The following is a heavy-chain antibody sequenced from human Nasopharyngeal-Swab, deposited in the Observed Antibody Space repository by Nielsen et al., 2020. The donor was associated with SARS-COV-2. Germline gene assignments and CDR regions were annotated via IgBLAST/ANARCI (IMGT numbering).Heavy chain of an antibody. J-gene: IGHJ4*02. D-gene: IGHD6-19*01. CDR1: GFTFSSYA. V-gene: IGHV3-23*03. CDR2: IYSGGSST. Sequence: GGSLRLSCAASGFTFSSYAMSWVRQAPGKGLEWVSVIYSGGSSTYYADSVKGRFTISRDNSKNTPYLQMNSLRAEDTAVYYCAKGEWLPSYYFDYWGQGTLVTVSS. CDR3: AKGEWLPSYYFDY.